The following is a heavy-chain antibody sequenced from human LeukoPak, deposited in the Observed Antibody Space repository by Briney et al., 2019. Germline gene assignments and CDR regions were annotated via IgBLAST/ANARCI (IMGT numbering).Heavy chain of an antibody. V-gene: IGHV4-4*07. CDR1: GGSISSYY. J-gene: IGHJ1*01. CDR3: ARAEVVGAHLRSGYFQH. D-gene: IGHD1-26*01. Sequence: PSETLSLTCTVSGGSISSYYWSWTRQPAGKGLEWIGRIYTSGSTNYNPSLKSRVTMSVDTSKNQFSLKLSSVTAADTAVYYCARAEVVGAHLRSGYFQHWGQGTLVIVSS. CDR2: IYTSGST.